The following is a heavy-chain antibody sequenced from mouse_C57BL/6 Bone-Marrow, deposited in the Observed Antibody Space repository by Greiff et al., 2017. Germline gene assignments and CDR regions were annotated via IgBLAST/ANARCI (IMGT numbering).Heavy chain of an antibody. CDR3: ARDGSSLYWFAY. Sequence: QVQLQQSGAELVMPGASVKLSCKASGYTFTSYWMHWVKQRPGQGLEWIGEIDPSDNYTNYNQKFKGKSTLTVDTSSSTAYMLLSCLTSDDSAVYYCARDGSSLYWFAYWGQGTLVTVSA. J-gene: IGHJ3*01. V-gene: IGHV1-69*01. D-gene: IGHD1-1*01. CDR1: GYTFTSYW. CDR2: IDPSDNYT.